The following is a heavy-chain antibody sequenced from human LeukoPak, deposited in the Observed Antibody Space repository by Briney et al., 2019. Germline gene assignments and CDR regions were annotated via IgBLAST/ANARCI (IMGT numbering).Heavy chain of an antibody. CDR2: IKQDGSEK. J-gene: IGHJ4*02. CDR1: GFTFSSYR. V-gene: IGHV3-7*01. CDR3: ARDGLYSGKFDS. Sequence: GGSLRLSCAASGFTFSSYRMSWVRQAPGKGLEWVANIKQDGSEKYYVDSVKGRFTISRDNAKNSLYLQMNSLRAEDTAVYYCARDGLYSGKFDSWGQGTLVTVSS. D-gene: IGHD1-26*01.